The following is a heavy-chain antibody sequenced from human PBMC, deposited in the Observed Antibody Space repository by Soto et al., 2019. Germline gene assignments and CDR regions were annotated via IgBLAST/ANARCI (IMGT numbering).Heavy chain of an antibody. CDR1: GYSFMKYG. D-gene: IGHD2-2*01. V-gene: IGHV1-18*01. Sequence: ASVKVSCKAFGYSFMKYGINWVRQAPGQGLEWVGWISPYSGYTHSAQKFHGRLTLTTDTAASTAYMELRILRSADTALYYCAXEASVLSPAAQPSRFDSWGQGTLVTVSS. J-gene: IGHJ4*02. CDR2: ISPYSGYT. CDR3: AXEASVLSPAAQPSRFDS.